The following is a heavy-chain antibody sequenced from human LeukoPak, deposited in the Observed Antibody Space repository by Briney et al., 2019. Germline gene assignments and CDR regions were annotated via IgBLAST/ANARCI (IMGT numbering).Heavy chain of an antibody. CDR1: GGSISSYY. Sequence: PSETLSLTCTVSGGSISSYYWSWIRQPAGKGLEWIGRIYTSGSTNYNPSLKSRVTMSVDTSKNQFSLKLSSVTAADTAVYYCARQPRVTYSGSYHFDYWGQGTLVTVSS. CDR3: ARQPRVTYSGSYHFDY. J-gene: IGHJ4*02. CDR2: IYTSGST. D-gene: IGHD1-26*01. V-gene: IGHV4-4*07.